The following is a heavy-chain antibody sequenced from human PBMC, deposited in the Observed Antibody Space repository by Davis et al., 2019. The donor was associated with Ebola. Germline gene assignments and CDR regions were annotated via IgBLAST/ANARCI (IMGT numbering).Heavy chain of an antibody. J-gene: IGHJ4*02. Sequence: GGSLRLSCAASGFTFSSYAMHWVRQAPGKGLEWVALIWYDGSNQFYADSVKGRFIVSRDNSKNTLFLQMDSLRIEDTAIYYCARDGAIYSSSWYYFDLWGQGTLVTVSS. CDR2: IWYDGSNQ. V-gene: IGHV3-33*08. CDR3: ARDGAIYSSSWYYFDL. CDR1: GFTFSSYA. D-gene: IGHD6-13*01.